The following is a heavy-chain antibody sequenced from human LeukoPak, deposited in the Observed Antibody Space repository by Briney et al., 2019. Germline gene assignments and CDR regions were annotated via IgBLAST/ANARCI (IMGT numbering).Heavy chain of an antibody. CDR3: ARAEGYYYDSSGTLDY. J-gene: IGHJ4*02. D-gene: IGHD3-22*01. Sequence: PSETLSLACTVSGGSISSYYWSWIRQPPGKGLEWIGYIYYSGSTNYNPSLKSRVTISVDTSKNQFSLKLSSVTAADTAVYYCARAEGYYYDSSGTLDYWGQGTLVTVSS. V-gene: IGHV4-59*01. CDR2: IYYSGST. CDR1: GGSISSYY.